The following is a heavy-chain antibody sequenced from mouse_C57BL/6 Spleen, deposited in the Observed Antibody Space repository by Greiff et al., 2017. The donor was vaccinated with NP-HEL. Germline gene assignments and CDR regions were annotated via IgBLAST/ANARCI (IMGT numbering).Heavy chain of an antibody. CDR3: ARDEGPMVTGGDYFDY. V-gene: IGHV5-4*01. D-gene: IGHD2-2*01. J-gene: IGHJ2*01. CDR2: ISDGGSYT. CDR1: GFTFSSYA. Sequence: EVHLVESGGGLVKPGGSLKLSCAASGFTFSSYAMSWVRQTPEKRLEWVATISDGGSYTYYPDNVKGRFTISRDNAKNNLYQQMSHLKSEDTAMYYCARDEGPMVTGGDYFDYWGQGTTLTVSS.